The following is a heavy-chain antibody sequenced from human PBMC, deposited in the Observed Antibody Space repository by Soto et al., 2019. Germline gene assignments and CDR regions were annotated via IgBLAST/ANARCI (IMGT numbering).Heavy chain of an antibody. CDR3: ARDLPADYDFWSGYYKSFYYYYGMDV. CDR2: INHSGST. D-gene: IGHD3-3*01. J-gene: IGHJ6*02. V-gene: IGHV4-34*01. CDR1: YGSFSGYY. Sequence: SEPLSLTCSFYYGSFSGYYLSLILKAPWKLLELVWEINHSGSTNYNPSLKSRVTISVDTSKNQFSLKLSSVTAADTAVYYCARDLPADYDFWSGYYKSFYYYYGMDVWGQGTTVTVSS.